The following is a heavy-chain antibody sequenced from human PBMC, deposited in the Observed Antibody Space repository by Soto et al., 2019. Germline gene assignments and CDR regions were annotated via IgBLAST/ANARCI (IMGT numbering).Heavy chain of an antibody. D-gene: IGHD3-16*01. CDR3: ARLRRDWGDAFDL. CDR1: GGSFGSSA. J-gene: IGHJ3*01. Sequence: QVQLVQSGADVQKPGSSVKVSCKTSGGSFGSSAISWVRQAPAQGLEWMGEIIPVFDKANYAQNFQGRLTITADELTGTVFMELSSLRSEDTAVYFCARLRRDWGDAFDLWGVGTFVTVSS. V-gene: IGHV1-69*01. CDR2: IIPVFDKA.